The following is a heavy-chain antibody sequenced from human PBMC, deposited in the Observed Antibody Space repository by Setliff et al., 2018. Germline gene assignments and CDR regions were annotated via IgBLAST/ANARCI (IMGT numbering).Heavy chain of an antibody. Sequence: PGGSLRLSCAASGFTFSDYYMNWIRQAPGKGLEWVSYSSRGGSTIYYADSLKGRFTISRDNAKSSLYLQMNSLRAEDTAVYYCAKRDYYDSSGYLLPYMDVWGKGTTVTVPS. CDR2: SSRGGSTI. CDR1: GFTFSDYY. J-gene: IGHJ6*03. CDR3: AKRDYYDSSGYLLPYMDV. D-gene: IGHD3-22*01. V-gene: IGHV3-11*04.